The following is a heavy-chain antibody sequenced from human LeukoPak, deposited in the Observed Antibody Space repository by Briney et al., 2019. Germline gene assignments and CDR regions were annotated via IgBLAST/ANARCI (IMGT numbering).Heavy chain of an antibody. CDR2: IYYSGST. Sequence: SETLSLTCAVYGGSFSGYYWSWIRQPPGKGLEWIGYIYYSGSTNYNPSLKSRVTISVDTSKNQFSLKLSSVTAADTAVYYCARGSSPVDYWGQGTLVTVSS. J-gene: IGHJ4*02. D-gene: IGHD6-19*01. V-gene: IGHV4-59*01. CDR3: ARGSSPVDY. CDR1: GGSFSGYY.